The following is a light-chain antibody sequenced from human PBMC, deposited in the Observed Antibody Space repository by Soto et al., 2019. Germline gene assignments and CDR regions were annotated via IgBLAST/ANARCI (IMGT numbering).Light chain of an antibody. CDR2: WAS. V-gene: IGKV4-1*01. Sequence: IVVTQSPESLAVSLGETATINCRSSQSLLLSSSHESCLAWYQQKPGQPPRLLIYWASTRESGDPDRFSGSESGPDFTLAISSLHAEDVALYYCQQYYTPPRTFGQGTKVEIK. CDR1: QSLLLSSSHESC. J-gene: IGKJ1*01. CDR3: QQYYTPPRT.